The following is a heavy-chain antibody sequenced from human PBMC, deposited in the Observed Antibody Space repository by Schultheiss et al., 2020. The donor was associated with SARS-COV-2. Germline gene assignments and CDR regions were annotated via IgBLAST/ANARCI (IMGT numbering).Heavy chain of an antibody. V-gene: IGHV2-5*01. J-gene: IGHJ5*02. CDR2: IFSNDEK. CDR1: GFSLSTSGVG. CDR3: GCSGWDNWFDP. D-gene: IGHD6-19*01. Sequence: SGPTLVKPTQTLTLTCTFSGFSLSTSGVGVGWIRQPPGKALEWLAHIFSNDEKSYSTSLKSRLTISKDTSKSQVVLTMTNMDPVDTATYYCGCSGWDNWFDPWGQGTLVTVSS.